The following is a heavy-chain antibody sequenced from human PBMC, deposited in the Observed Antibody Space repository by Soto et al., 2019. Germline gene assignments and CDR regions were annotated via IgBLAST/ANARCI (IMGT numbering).Heavy chain of an antibody. CDR2: IYYSGST. Sequence: SETLSLTCTVSGVSISSYYWIWIRQPPGKGLEWIGYIYYSGSTNYNPSLKSRVTISVDTSKNQFSLKLSSVTAADTAVYYCARGRNVYDSSDYSYGDVDFWGQGTQVTVSS. CDR1: GVSISSYY. J-gene: IGHJ4*02. CDR3: ARGRNVYDSSDYSYGDVDF. V-gene: IGHV4-59*12. D-gene: IGHD3-22*01.